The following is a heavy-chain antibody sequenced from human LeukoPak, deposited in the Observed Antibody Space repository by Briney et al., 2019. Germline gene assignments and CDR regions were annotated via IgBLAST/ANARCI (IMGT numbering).Heavy chain of an antibody. CDR2: ISYDGSNK. Sequence: PGGSLRLSCAASGFTFSSYAMHWVRQAPGKGLEWVAVISYDGSNKYYADSVKGRFTNSRDNSKNTLYLQMNSLRAEDTAVYYCARDQGWFDYWGQGTLVTVSS. V-gene: IGHV3-30*04. CDR3: ARDQGWFDY. J-gene: IGHJ4*02. CDR1: GFTFSSYA.